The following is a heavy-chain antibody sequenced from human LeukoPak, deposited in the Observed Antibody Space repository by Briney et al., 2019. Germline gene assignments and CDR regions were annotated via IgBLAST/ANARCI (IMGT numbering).Heavy chain of an antibody. CDR2: MNPNSGNT. V-gene: IGHV1-8*03. CDR1: GYTFTSYD. D-gene: IGHD2-2*02. CDR3: ARGGLGYCSSTSCYIIDY. Sequence: ASVKVSCKASGYTFTSYDINWVRQATGQGLEWMGWMNPNSGNTGYEHKFQGRVTITRNTSISTAYMELSSLRSEDTAVYYCARGGLGYCSSTSCYIIDYWGQGTLVTVSS. J-gene: IGHJ4*02.